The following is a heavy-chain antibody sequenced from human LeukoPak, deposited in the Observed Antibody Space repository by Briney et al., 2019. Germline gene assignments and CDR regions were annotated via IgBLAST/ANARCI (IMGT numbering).Heavy chain of an antibody. V-gene: IGHV3-33*01. Sequence: GRSLRLSCAASGFTFTNYGMHWVRQAPGKGLEWVAVIWYDGSNKYYADSVKGRFTISRDNSKNTLYLQMNSLRAEDTAVYYCATDSSLSPDSWGQGPLLPVSS. CDR1: GFTFTNYG. D-gene: IGHD2-2*01. CDR3: ATDSSLSPDS. CDR2: IWYDGSNK. J-gene: IGHJ5*01.